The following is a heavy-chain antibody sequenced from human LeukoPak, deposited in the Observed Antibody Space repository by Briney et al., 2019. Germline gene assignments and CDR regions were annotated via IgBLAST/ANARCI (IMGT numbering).Heavy chain of an antibody. CDR1: GFTFSSYW. D-gene: IGHD4-17*01. CDR2: IKQDGSEK. Sequence: GGSLRLSCAASGFTFSSYWMSWVRQAPGKGLEWVANIKQDGSEKYYVDSVKGRFTISRDNAKNSLYLQMNSLRAENTAVYYCARDYGDYYFDYWGQGTLVTVSS. CDR3: ARDYGDYYFDY. V-gene: IGHV3-7*01. J-gene: IGHJ4*02.